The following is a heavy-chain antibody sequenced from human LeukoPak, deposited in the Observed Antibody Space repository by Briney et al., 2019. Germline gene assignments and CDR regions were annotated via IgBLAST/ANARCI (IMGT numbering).Heavy chain of an antibody. CDR3: ARDRGDMDDAFDI. CDR2: ISSSSSTI. Sequence: GGSPRLSCAASGFTFSSYSMNWVRQAPGKGLEWVSYISSSSSTIYYADSVKGRFTISGDNAKNSLYLQMNSLRAEDTAVYYCARDRGDMDDAFDIWGQGTMVTVSS. V-gene: IGHV3-48*01. CDR1: GFTFSSYS. J-gene: IGHJ3*02. D-gene: IGHD3-16*01.